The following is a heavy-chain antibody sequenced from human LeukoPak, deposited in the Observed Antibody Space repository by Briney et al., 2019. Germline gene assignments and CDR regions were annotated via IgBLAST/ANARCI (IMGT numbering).Heavy chain of an antibody. V-gene: IGHV3-7*01. D-gene: IGHD3-3*01. CDR2: IKQDGSEK. J-gene: IGHJ6*02. Sequence: GGSLRLSCAASGFTFGSYWMSWVRQAPGKGLEWVANIKQDGSEKYYVDSVKGRFTISRDNARNSLYLQMNSLRAEDTAVYYCARVTPVLRFMDVWGQGTTVTVSS. CDR3: ARVTPVLRFMDV. CDR1: GFTFGSYW.